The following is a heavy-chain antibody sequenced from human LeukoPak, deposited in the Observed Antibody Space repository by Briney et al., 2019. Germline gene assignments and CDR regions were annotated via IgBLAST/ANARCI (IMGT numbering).Heavy chain of an antibody. J-gene: IGHJ4*02. CDR1: GFTFSSYA. Sequence: GGSLRLSCAASGFTFSSYAMSRVRQAPGKGLEWVSAISGSGGSTYYADSVKGRFTISRDNSKNTLYLQMNSLRAEDTAVYYCAKGRYCSGGSCYPHFDYWGQGTLVTVSS. CDR3: AKGRYCSGGSCYPHFDY. V-gene: IGHV3-23*01. CDR2: ISGSGGST. D-gene: IGHD2-15*01.